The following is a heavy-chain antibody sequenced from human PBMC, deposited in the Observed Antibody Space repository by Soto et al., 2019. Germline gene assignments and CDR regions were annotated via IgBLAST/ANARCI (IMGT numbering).Heavy chain of an antibody. CDR3: ARGLGGRMDD. CDR2: IIPILGET. J-gene: IGHJ6*02. Sequence: QVQLVQSGAEVKKPGSSVRVSCKASGTIFSSYTISWVRQAPGQGLEWMGRIIPILGETNSAQKFQDRVTLTADKSTNTAYMELNSLGLEDTVVYYCARGLGGRMDDWGQGTTVTVSS. D-gene: IGHD3-16*01. V-gene: IGHV1-69*08. CDR1: GTIFSSYT.